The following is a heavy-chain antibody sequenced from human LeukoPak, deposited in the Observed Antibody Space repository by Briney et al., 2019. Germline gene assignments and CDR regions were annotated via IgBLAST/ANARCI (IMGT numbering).Heavy chain of an antibody. Sequence: GGSLRLSCAASGFTFSSYSMNWVRQAPGKGLEWVSSVSSSSSYIYYADSVKGRFTISRDNAKNSLYLQMDSLRAEDTAVYYCARDPYSSSSYYFDYWGQGTLVTVSS. D-gene: IGHD6-6*01. CDR2: VSSSSSYI. J-gene: IGHJ4*02. V-gene: IGHV3-21*01. CDR1: GFTFSSYS. CDR3: ARDPYSSSSYYFDY.